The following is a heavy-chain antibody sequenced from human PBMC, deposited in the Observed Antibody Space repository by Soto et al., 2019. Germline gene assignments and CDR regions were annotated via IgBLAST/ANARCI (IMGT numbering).Heavy chain of an antibody. Sequence: ESGGGLVKPGGSLRLSCAASGFNFPDSYMSWVRQSPEKGLEWLAYISGFGGTRYYADSVKGRFTISRDNVNSSLYLQMNSLRAEDTAIYYCARDKGYFDFWGQGILVSVSS. CDR2: ISGFGGTR. CDR1: GFNFPDSY. V-gene: IGHV3-11*01. CDR3: ARDKGYFDF. J-gene: IGHJ4*02.